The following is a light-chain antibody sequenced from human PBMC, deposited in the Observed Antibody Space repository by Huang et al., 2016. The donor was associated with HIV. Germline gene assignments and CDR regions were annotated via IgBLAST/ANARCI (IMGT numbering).Light chain of an antibody. CDR3: QQSYSITRYT. Sequence: DIQMTQSPSSLSASVGDRVTITCRASQKIGRDLNWYQQKSGKAPKRLIYAASSLQRGVPSRFSGIGFGTDFTLTISSLQPEDFATYYCQQSYSITRYTFGQGTKVEIK. CDR1: QKIGRD. CDR2: AAS. J-gene: IGKJ2*01. V-gene: IGKV1-39*01.